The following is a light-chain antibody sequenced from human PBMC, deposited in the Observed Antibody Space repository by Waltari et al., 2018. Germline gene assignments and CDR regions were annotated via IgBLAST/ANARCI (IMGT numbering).Light chain of an antibody. CDR3: ATWDSSLSAGV. CDR2: DSH. J-gene: IGLJ1*01. V-gene: IGLV1-51*01. CDR1: SSTIENNY. Sequence: QSVLTQPPSVSAAPGQQVTISCSGRSSTIENNYVSWYQQLPGTAPKLLIYDSHMRPSGIPVRFSGSKSGTSATLGITGLQTGDEADYYCATWDSSLSAGVFGTGTKVTVL.